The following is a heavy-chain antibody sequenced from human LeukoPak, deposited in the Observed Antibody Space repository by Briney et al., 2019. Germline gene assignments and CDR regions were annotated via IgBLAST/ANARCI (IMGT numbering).Heavy chain of an antibody. D-gene: IGHD2-2*02. J-gene: IGHJ5*02. CDR1: GFTFSSYA. V-gene: IGHV3-23*01. CDR3: AKDLTYCSSTSCYTSWFDP. CDR2: IIGSGGST. Sequence: GGCLRLSCAASGFTFSSYAMSWVRQAPGKGLKWVSAIIGSGGSTYYADSVKGRFTISRDNSKNTLYLQMNSLRAEDTAVYYCAKDLTYCSSTSCYTSWFDPWGQGTLVTVSS.